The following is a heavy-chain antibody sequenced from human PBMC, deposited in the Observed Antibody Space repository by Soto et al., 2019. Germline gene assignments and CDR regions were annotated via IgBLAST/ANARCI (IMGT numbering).Heavy chain of an antibody. CDR2: IDWDDDK. V-gene: IGHV2-70*12. CDR3: AQIGVSRWFDF. CDR1: GFSLSTSGMC. J-gene: IGHJ4*02. D-gene: IGHD6-13*01. Sequence: GAGPTLVNPTQTLTLTCPFSGFSLSTSGMCVSWIRQPPGKALEWLALIDWDDDKYYSTSLKTRLTITKDTSKKQVVLTMTNLQPVDTETYYRAQIGVSRWFDFWGQGHLVPVSS.